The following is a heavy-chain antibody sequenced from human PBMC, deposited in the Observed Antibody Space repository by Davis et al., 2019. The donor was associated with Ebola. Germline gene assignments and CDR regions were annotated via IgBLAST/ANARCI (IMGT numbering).Heavy chain of an antibody. CDR3: ATGTSVAGS. CDR2: IKQDGSEK. Sequence: GESLKISCAASGFTFSSYWMSWVRQAPGKGLEWVANIKQDGSEKYYVDSVKGRFTISRDNAKNSLYLQMNSLRAEETAVYYCATGTSVAGSWGQGTLVTVSS. V-gene: IGHV3-7*01. CDR1: GFTFSSYW. J-gene: IGHJ5*02. D-gene: IGHD1-7*01.